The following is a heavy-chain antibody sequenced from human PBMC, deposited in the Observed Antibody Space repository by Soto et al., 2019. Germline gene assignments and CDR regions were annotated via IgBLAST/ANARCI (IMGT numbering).Heavy chain of an antibody. Sequence: SETLSLTCTVSGGSISSYYWSWIRQPPGKGLEWIGYIYYSGSTNYNPSVKSRVTISVDTSKNQFSLQLSSVTAADTAVYYCARVDKSIAVAVVYYYMDAGGKGTTVT. CDR1: GGSISSYY. CDR3: ARVDKSIAVAVVYYYMDA. J-gene: IGHJ6*03. CDR2: IYYSGST. V-gene: IGHV4-59*01. D-gene: IGHD6-19*01.